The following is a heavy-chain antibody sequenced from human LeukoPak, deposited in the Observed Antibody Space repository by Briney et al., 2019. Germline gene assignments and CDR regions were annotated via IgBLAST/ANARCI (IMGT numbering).Heavy chain of an antibody. CDR2: IYHSGST. J-gene: IGHJ4*02. CDR3: ARDAVYGSGSPFDY. V-gene: IGHV4-38-2*02. Sequence: PSETLSLTCTVSGYSISSGYYWGWIRQPPGKGLEWIGSIYHSGSTYYNPSLKSRVTISVHTSKNQFSLKLSSVTAADTAVYYCARDAVYGSGSPFDYWGQGTLVTVSS. D-gene: IGHD3-10*01. CDR1: GYSISSGYY.